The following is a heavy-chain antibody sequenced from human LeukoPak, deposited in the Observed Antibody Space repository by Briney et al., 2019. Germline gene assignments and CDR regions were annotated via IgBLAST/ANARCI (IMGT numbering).Heavy chain of an antibody. CDR2: ISSSSSYI. Sequence: AGGSLRLSCAASGFTFSSYSMNWVRQAPGKGLEWVSSISSSSSYIYYADSVKGRFTISRDNAKNSLYLQMNSLRAEDTAVYYCAKENIVGAALDYWGQGTLVTVSS. CDR3: AKENIVGAALDY. J-gene: IGHJ4*02. V-gene: IGHV3-21*01. D-gene: IGHD1-26*01. CDR1: GFTFSSYS.